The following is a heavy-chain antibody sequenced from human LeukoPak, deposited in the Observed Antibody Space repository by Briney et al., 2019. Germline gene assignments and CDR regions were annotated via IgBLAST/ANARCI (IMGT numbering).Heavy chain of an antibody. J-gene: IGHJ6*02. V-gene: IGHV3-21*01. D-gene: IGHD3-10*01. CDR3: ARDSHYYGSGGYGMDV. CDR1: GFTFSSYS. Sequence: GGSLRLSCAASGFTFSSYSMNWVRQAPGKGLEWVSSISSSSYIYYADSVKGRFTISRDNAKNSLYLQMNSLRAEDTAVYCCARDSHYYGSGGYGMDVWGQGTTVTVSS. CDR2: ISSSSYI.